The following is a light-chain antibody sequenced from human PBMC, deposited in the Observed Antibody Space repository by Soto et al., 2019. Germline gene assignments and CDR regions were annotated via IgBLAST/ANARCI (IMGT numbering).Light chain of an antibody. V-gene: IGLV1-40*01. J-gene: IGLJ3*02. CDR2: GNS. Sequence: QTVVTQPPAVSWAPGHRVTISCTGSRYNIGAGYDGHWYQLLPGTAPKLPIYGNSNRPSGVPDRFSGSKSGTSASLAITGLQAEDEAVYYCQSYDSSLSGSVFGGGTKLTVL. CDR1: RYNIGAGYD. CDR3: QSYDSSLSGSV.